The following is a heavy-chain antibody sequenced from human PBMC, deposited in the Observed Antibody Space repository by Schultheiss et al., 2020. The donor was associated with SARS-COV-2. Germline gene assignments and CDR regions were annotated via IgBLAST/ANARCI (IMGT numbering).Heavy chain of an antibody. J-gene: IGHJ4*02. CDR1: GGTFSSYG. V-gene: IGHV1-18*01. CDR2: ISAYNGNT. CDR3: ARDGSPAEYGAY. Sequence: ASVKVSCKASGGTFSSYGISWVRQAPGQGLEWMGWISAYNGNTNYAQKLQGRVTMTTDTSTSTAYMELRSLRSDDTAVYYCARDGSPAEYGAYWGQGILVTVSS. D-gene: IGHD1-26*01.